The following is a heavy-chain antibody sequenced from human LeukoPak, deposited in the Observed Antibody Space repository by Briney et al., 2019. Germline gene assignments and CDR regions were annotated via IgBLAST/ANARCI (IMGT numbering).Heavy chain of an antibody. CDR1: GYTFTGNY. CDR2: INPNSGGT. Sequence: ASVKVSFKASGYTFTGNYMHWVRQAPGQGLEWMGWINPNSGGTNYAQKFQGRVTITSDTSISTAYMELSSLRSDDTAVYFCAREYCTNGVCYKAHDYWGQGTLVTVSS. V-gene: IGHV1-2*02. J-gene: IGHJ4*02. D-gene: IGHD2-8*01. CDR3: AREYCTNGVCYKAHDY.